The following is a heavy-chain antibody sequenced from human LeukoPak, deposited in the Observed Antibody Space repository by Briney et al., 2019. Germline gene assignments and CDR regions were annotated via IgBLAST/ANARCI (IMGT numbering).Heavy chain of an antibody. CDR2: ISDNGGRT. V-gene: IGHV3-23*01. CDR1: GFTFSGCA. CDR3: AKSKVFKEAATVLDFDF. J-gene: IGHJ4*02. Sequence: GGSLRLSCAASGFTFSGCAMSWVRQAPGKGLEWVSTISDNGGRTYYADSVKGRFTISRDNSKNTLFLQMNSLRAEDSAVYYCAKSKVFKEAATVLDFDFWGQGTLVTVSS. D-gene: IGHD6-25*01.